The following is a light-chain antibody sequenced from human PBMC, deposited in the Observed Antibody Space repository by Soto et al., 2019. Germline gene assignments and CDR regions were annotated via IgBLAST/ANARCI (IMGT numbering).Light chain of an antibody. Sequence: QSVLTQPPSVSGAPGQRDTISCTGSSSNIGAGYDVHWYQQLPGTAPKLLIYGNSNRPSGVPVRFSGSKSGTSASLAITGLQAEDEADYYCQSYDSSLSGSKVFGTGTKVTVL. V-gene: IGLV1-40*01. J-gene: IGLJ1*01. CDR3: QSYDSSLSGSKV. CDR2: GNS. CDR1: SSNIGAGYD.